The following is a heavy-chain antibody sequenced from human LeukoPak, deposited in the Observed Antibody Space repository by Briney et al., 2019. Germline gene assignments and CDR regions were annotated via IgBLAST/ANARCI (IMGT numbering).Heavy chain of an antibody. CDR2: ISCSSRSI. CDR1: GFTFSSYT. D-gene: IGHD1-20*01. V-gene: IGHV3-21*01. J-gene: IGHJ4*02. CDR3: ARTHGTLTGTGFDY. Sequence: GGSLTLSCAASGFTFSSYTMNWIRQAPGKGLEWVSYISCSSRSIFYADSVRGRFTTSRDNAKNSLFLQMNSLRAEDTAVYYCARTHGTLTGTGFDYWGQGTLVTVSS.